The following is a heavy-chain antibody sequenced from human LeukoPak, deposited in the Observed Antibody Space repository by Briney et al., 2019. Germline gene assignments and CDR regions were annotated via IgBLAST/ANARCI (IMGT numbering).Heavy chain of an antibody. D-gene: IGHD3-22*01. Sequence: SETLSLTCTVSGDSITSDSYYWGWIHQTPEKGLEWIGNIYSSGTTSFNPSLKSRITMSVDTSKNQFSLKMNSVTAADTAVYFCARDSGFWLYWGQGTLVTVSS. CDR1: GDSITSDSYY. CDR3: ARDSGFWLY. J-gene: IGHJ4*02. CDR2: IYSSGTT. V-gene: IGHV4-39*07.